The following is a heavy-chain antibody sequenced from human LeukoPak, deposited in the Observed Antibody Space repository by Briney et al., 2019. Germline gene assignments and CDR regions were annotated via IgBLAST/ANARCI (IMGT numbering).Heavy chain of an antibody. CDR2: INHSGST. J-gene: IGHJ5*02. Sequence: SETLSLTCAVYGGSFSGYYWSWIRQPPGKGLEWIGEINHSGSTNYNPSLKSRVTISVDTSKNQFSLKLSSVTAADTAVYYCAISPSLYYDFRSGYYPSGWFDPWGQGTLVTVSS. CDR3: AISPSLYYDFRSGYYPSGWFDP. CDR1: GGSFSGYY. V-gene: IGHV4-34*01. D-gene: IGHD3-3*01.